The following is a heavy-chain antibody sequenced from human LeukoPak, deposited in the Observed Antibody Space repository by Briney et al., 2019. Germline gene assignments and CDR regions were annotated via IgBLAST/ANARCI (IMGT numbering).Heavy chain of an antibody. CDR1: GFTVRSNY. Sequence: GGSLRLSCAAFGFTVRSNYMSWVRQAPGKGLEWVSLLYSSDSTYYADSVKGRFTISRDNSKNTLYLQMNSLRAEDTAVYYCASRDKGYYYGMDVWGQGTTVTVSS. D-gene: IGHD5-24*01. J-gene: IGHJ6*02. CDR3: ASRDKGYYYGMDV. CDR2: LYSSDST. V-gene: IGHV3-66*01.